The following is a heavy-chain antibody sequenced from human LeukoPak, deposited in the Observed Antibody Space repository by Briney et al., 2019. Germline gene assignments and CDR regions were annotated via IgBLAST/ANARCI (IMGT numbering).Heavy chain of an antibody. D-gene: IGHD3-10*01. CDR1: GFTFSRYS. V-gene: IGHV3-21*01. CDR3: ARDNIYHEYYYGSGSYTAYMDV. Sequence: GGSLRLSCAASGFTFSRYSMNWVRQAPGKGLEWVSSISISSNYIYYPDSLKGRFTISRDNAKNSLYLQMNSLRAEDTAVYYCARDNIYHEYYYGSGSYTAYMDVWGKGTTVTISS. J-gene: IGHJ6*03. CDR2: ISISSNYI.